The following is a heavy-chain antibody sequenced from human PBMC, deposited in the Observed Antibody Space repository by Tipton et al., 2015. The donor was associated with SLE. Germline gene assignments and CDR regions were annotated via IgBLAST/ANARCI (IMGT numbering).Heavy chain of an antibody. V-gene: IGHV4-39*07. CDR1: GGPLTSSHSF. D-gene: IGHD1-1*01. J-gene: IGHJ3*02. Sequence: LRLSCTVSGGPLTSSHSFWGWIRQPPGKGLEWIGNIFYSGTTYYNPSLRSRVTISVDTSNNQFSLRLSSVTAADTAVYYCAKDGIERNGIWDAFDIWGRGTVVIVSS. CDR3: AKDGIERNGIWDAFDI. CDR2: IFYSGTT.